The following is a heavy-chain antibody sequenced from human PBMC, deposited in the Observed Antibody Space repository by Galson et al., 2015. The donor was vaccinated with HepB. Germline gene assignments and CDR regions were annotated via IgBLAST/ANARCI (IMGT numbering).Heavy chain of an antibody. CDR2: ISWNSGSI. CDR1: GFTFDDYA. J-gene: IGHJ5*02. D-gene: IGHD1-1*01. V-gene: IGHV3-9*01. CDR3: AKDIHWNVGNWFDP. Sequence: SLRLSCAASGFTFDDYAMHWVRQAPGKGLEWVSGISWNSGSIGYADSVKGQFTISRDNAKNSLYLQMNSLRAEDTALYYCAKDIHWNVGNWFDPWGQGTLVTASS.